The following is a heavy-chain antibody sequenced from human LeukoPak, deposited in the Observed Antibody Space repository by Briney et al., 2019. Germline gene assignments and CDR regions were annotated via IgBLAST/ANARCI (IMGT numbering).Heavy chain of an antibody. CDR2: IWSDGSNK. V-gene: IGHV3-30*02. CDR1: GFTFSSYG. J-gene: IGHJ4*02. Sequence: GGSLRLSCAASGFTFSSYGMHWVRQAPGKGLEWVAVIWSDGSNKYYADSVKGRFTISRDNSKNTLYLQMNSLRAEDAAVYYCAKDFGLYSSSWYRYYFDYWGQGTLVTVSS. D-gene: IGHD6-13*01. CDR3: AKDFGLYSSSWYRYYFDY.